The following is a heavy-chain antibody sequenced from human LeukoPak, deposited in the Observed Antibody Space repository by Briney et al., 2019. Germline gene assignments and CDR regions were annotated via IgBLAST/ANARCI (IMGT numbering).Heavy chain of an antibody. CDR2: INTNTGNP. CDR1: GYTFTSYA. Sequence: ASVKVSCKASGYTFTSYAMNWVRQAPGQGLKWMGWINTNTGNPTYAQGFTGRFVFSLDTSVSTAYLQISSLKAEDTAVYYCARETSDYYDSSGYYYWGQGTLVTVSP. D-gene: IGHD3-22*01. CDR3: ARETSDYYDSSGYYY. V-gene: IGHV7-4-1*02. J-gene: IGHJ4*02.